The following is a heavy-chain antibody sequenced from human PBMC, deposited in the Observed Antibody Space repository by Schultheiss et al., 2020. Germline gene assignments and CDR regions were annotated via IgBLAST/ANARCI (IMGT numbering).Heavy chain of an antibody. CDR3: ARAHYDYVWGSYRIPVSFDY. CDR2: IYPGDSDT. Sequence: GESLKISCKGSGYSFTSYWIGWVRQMPGKGLEWMGIIYPGDSDTRYSPSFQGQVTISADKSISTAYLQWSSLKASDTARYYCARAHYDYVWGSYRIPVSFDYWGQGTLVTVS. J-gene: IGHJ4*02. D-gene: IGHD3-16*02. CDR1: GYSFTSYW. V-gene: IGHV5-51*01.